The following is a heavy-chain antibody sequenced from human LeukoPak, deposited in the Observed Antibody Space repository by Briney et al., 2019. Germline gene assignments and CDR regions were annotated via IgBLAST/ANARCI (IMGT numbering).Heavy chain of an antibody. CDR3: ARGTGYYGSGSYAYYMDV. D-gene: IGHD3-10*01. V-gene: IGHV4-34*01. CDR1: GGSFSGYY. Sequence: SETLSLTCAVSGGSFSGYYWSWVRQVPGKGVEGLGEINHSGRTNYNTSLKSGVTISVDTTKKKCSLKLSSVTAADTAVYYCARGTGYYGSGSYAYYMDVWGKGTTVTVSS. J-gene: IGHJ6*03. CDR2: INHSGRT.